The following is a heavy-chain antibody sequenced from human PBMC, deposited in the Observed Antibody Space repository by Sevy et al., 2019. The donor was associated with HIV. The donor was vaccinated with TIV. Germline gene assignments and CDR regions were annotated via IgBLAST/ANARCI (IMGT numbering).Heavy chain of an antibody. CDR2: IYSGGST. CDR1: GFTVSSNY. Sequence: GSLRLSSAASGFTVSSNYMSWVRQPPGKGLEWVSVIYSGGSTYYADSVKGRFTISRDNSKNTLYLQMNGLRAEDTVVYYCAKDRGEGYSSSKFDYWGQGTLVTVSS. V-gene: IGHV3-53*01. D-gene: IGHD5-18*01. J-gene: IGHJ4*02. CDR3: AKDRGEGYSSSKFDY.